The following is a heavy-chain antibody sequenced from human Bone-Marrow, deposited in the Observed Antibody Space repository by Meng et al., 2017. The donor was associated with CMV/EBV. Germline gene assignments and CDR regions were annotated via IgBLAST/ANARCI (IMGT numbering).Heavy chain of an antibody. J-gene: IGHJ4*02. CDR2: IIPIFGTA. D-gene: IGHD3-22*01. Sequence: SVKVSCKASGGTFSSYAISWVRQAPGQGLEWMGGIIPIFGTANYAQKFQGRVTITTDESTSTAYMELSSLRSEDTAVYYCQTRDYYDSSGCDYWGQGTLVTFSS. V-gene: IGHV1-69*05. CDR1: GGTFSSYA. CDR3: QTRDYYDSSGCDY.